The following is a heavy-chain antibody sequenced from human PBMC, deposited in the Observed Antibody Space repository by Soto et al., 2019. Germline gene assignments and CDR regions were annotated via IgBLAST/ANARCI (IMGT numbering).Heavy chain of an antibody. CDR2: IYYSGST. V-gene: IGHV4-31*03. J-gene: IGHJ5*02. CDR1: GGSISSGGYY. Sequence: LSLTCTVSGGSISSGGYYWSWIRQHPGKGLEWIGYIYYSGSTYYNPSLKSRVTISVDTSKNQFSLKLSSVTAADTAVYYCARGGCSSTSCYTRREFDPWGQGTLVTVSS. CDR3: ARGGCSSTSCYTRREFDP. D-gene: IGHD2-2*02.